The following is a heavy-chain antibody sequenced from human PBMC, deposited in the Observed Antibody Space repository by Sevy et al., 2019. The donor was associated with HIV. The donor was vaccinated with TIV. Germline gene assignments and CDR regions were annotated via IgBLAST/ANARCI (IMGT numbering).Heavy chain of an antibody. V-gene: IGHV4-59*08. J-gene: IGHJ4*02. D-gene: IGHD3-22*01. CDR3: ARHGAAGTSGYYDFGY. CDR1: GGSISSHY. Sequence: SETLSLTCTVSGGSISSHYWSWIRQPPGKGLEWIGYIYDSGSTNYNPSLMSRLTISVDTSKNQFSLKLSSVTAADTAVYYCARHGAAGTSGYYDFGYWGQGTLVTVSS. CDR2: IYDSGST.